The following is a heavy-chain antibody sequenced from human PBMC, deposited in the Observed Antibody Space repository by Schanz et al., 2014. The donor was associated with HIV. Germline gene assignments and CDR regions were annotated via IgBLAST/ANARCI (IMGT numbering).Heavy chain of an antibody. CDR1: GYTFFDYD. CDR3: VRAASFHFDKEGYYRNWYFDF. D-gene: IGHD1-26*01. Sequence: QVQLVQSGPEVKKPGASVRVSCETSGYTFFDYDINWVRQAPGQGLEWMGWVNPESGNTGMADKFLGRLSLTRSTSTGTAYMELDSLRSEDTAIYYCVRAASFHFDKEGYYRNWYFDFWGRGTLVAVSS. V-gene: IGHV1-8*02. J-gene: IGHJ2*01. CDR2: VNPESGNT.